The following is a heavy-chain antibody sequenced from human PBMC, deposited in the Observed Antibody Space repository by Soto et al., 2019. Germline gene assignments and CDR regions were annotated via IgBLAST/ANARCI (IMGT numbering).Heavy chain of an antibody. Sequence: SETLSLTCTVSGGSISDDTYYWGWIRQPPGKGLEWIGSIYYSGTSSYNPSLESRFTISRDNAKNSLYLQLNALRAEDTAVYYCAIGHWLGKWGQGTLVTVSS. CDR2: IYYSGTS. CDR1: GGSISDDTYY. CDR3: AIGHWLGK. J-gene: IGHJ4*02. D-gene: IGHD6-19*01. V-gene: IGHV4-39*02.